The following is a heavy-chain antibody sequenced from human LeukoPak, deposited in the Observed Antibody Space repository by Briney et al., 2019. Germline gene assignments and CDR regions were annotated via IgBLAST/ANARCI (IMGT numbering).Heavy chain of an antibody. CDR3: ARETPFSPFDY. J-gene: IGHJ4*02. CDR1: GGSIGSYY. D-gene: IGHD3-3*02. Sequence: SETLSLTCTVSGGSIGSYYWSWIRQPPGKGLEWIGYIYYSGSTNYNPSLKSRVTISVDTSKNQFSLKLSSVTAADTAVYYCARETPFSPFDYWGQGTLVTVSS. CDR2: IYYSGST. V-gene: IGHV4-59*01.